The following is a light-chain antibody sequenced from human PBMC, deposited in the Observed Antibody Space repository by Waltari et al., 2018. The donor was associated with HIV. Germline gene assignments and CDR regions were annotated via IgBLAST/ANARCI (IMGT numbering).Light chain of an antibody. CDR1: QNVLYSSNNKIY. CDR3: QQYYSTPYT. Sequence: DIVMTQSPDSLAVSLGERATIHCKSSQNVLYSSNNKIYLAWYQQKPGQPPKLLIYWASTRESGVPYRFSGSGSGTDFTLTIISLQAEDVAVYYCQQYYSTPYTFGQGTKLEIK. J-gene: IGKJ2*01. V-gene: IGKV4-1*01. CDR2: WAS.